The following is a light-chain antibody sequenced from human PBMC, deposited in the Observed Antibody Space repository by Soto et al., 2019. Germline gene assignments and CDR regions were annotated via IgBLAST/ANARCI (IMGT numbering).Light chain of an antibody. CDR1: QGISNY. CDR3: QKDDFAPLT. Sequence: DSPMTQSPPSLSASVGDTVTITCRASQGISNYLACYQQKPGKVPNLLIYGASTLQSGVPSRFSGSGSGTDFTLTITNLQPEDVATYYCQKDDFAPLTFGGGTKVEIK. V-gene: IGKV1-27*01. J-gene: IGKJ4*01. CDR2: GAS.